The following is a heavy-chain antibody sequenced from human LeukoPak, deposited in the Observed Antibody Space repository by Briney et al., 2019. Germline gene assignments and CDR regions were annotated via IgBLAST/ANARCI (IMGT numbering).Heavy chain of an antibody. V-gene: IGHV4-39*07. CDR1: GGSISSGSYV. D-gene: IGHD1-7*01. Sequence: SETLSLTCTVSGGSISSGSYVWGWIRQHPGKGLEWIGSIYYSGSTYYNPSLKSRVTISVDTSKNQFSLKLSSVTAADTAVYYCARDGGITGTTGMDVWGKGTTVTVSS. CDR3: ARDGGITGTTGMDV. J-gene: IGHJ6*04. CDR2: IYYSGST.